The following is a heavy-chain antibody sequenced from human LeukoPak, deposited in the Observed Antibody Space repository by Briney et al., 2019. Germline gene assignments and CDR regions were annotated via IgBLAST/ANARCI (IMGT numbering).Heavy chain of an antibody. J-gene: IGHJ3*01. Sequence: GESLKISCKGSGYTFTSYWIAWVRQMPGKVLECMCVIYPGDSETTYRQSFQGQVTFSVDKSISTAYLQWSSLKASDTAIYYCSKLRGDVYPNDAFDVWGQGTLVTVSS. D-gene: IGHD5/OR15-5a*01. V-gene: IGHV5-51*01. CDR2: IYPGDSET. CDR3: SKLRGDVYPNDAFDV. CDR1: GYTFTSYW.